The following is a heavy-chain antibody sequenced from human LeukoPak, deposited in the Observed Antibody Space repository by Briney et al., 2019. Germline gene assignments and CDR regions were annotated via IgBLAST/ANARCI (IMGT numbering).Heavy chain of an antibody. V-gene: IGHV3-74*01. CDR2: INNEGCRK. D-gene: IGHD5-12*01. CDR1: GFTFRRDW. CDR3: ARDLGYGGDY. J-gene: IGHJ4*02. Sequence: GGSLRLFCAASGFTFRRDWMHWARHAPGKGPVWVSRINNEGCRKTYAHSVKGRFTISRDNAKNTLYLQINNLSAEDTAVYYCARDLGYGGDYWGQGTLVTVSS.